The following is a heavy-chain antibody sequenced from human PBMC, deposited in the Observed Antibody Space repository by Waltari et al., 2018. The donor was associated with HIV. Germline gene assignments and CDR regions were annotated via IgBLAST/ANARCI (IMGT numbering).Heavy chain of an antibody. Sequence: QVYLVQSGPAVKGPGAPVKISRKAYGSTFIKFDVNLVRKAAGPGLEWLGWMNPNSGNTASPYIFEERVTMTTDVSTATAYMEMSGLTPEDTAIYYCARNSSAKGNRYFYYGLDVWGQGTPVTV. CDR1: GSTFIKFD. D-gene: IGHD3-22*01. J-gene: IGHJ6*02. CDR2: MNPNSGNT. V-gene: IGHV1-8*01. CDR3: ARNSSAKGNRYFYYGLDV.